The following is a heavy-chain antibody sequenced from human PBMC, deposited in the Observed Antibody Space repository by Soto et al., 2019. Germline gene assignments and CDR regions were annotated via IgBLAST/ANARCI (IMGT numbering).Heavy chain of an antibody. CDR1: GGTFSGYY. J-gene: IGHJ4*02. CDR3: ARRMGSYSSSWSPFDY. CDR2: INHSGST. D-gene: IGHD6-13*01. Sequence: TSETLSLTCAVYGGTFSGYYWSWIRQPPGKGLEWIGEINHSGSTNYNPSLKSRVTISVDTSKNQFSLKLTSVNAADTAVYYCARRMGSYSSSWSPFDYWGRGTLVTVSS. V-gene: IGHV4-34*01.